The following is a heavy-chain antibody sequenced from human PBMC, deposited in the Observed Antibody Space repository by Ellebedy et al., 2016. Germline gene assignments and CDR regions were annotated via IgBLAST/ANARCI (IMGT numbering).Heavy chain of an antibody. CDR1: GFTFSSYG. CDR2: IWYDGSNK. CDR3: AKDRREYYYDSSGYYDY. V-gene: IGHV3-33*06. D-gene: IGHD3-22*01. J-gene: IGHJ4*02. Sequence: GESLKISCAASGFTFSSYGMHWVRQAPGKGLAWVAVIWYDGSNKYYADSVKGRFTITRDNSKNTLYLQMNSLRAEDTAVYYCAKDRREYYYDSSGYYDYWGQGTLVTVSS.